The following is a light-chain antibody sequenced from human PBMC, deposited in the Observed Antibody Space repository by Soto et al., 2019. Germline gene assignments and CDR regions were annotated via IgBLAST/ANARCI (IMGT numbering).Light chain of an antibody. J-gene: IGLJ1*01. V-gene: IGLV1-40*03. CDR1: SSNIGARYD. CDR3: QSYDSSLNRV. Sequence: QAVVTQPPSVSGAPGQRITISCTGSSSNIGARYDVHWYRQLPGAAPKLLLYGDNNRPSGVPDRFSGSKSGASASLAITGLQADDEADYYCQSYDSSLNRVFGTGTKLTVL. CDR2: GDN.